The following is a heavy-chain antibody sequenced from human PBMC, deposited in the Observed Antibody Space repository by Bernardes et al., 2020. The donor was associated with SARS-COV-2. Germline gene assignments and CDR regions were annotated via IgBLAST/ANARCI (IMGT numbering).Heavy chain of an antibody. J-gene: IGHJ5*02. Sequence: SETLSLTCSVSGVSVSSSNYYWSWIRQPPGKAPEWIGYVYYSGTTNYTPSLHSRVTMSVDPSKNHFSLKLISVAAADTALYYCARGGDGGYDLGGLWFDRWGQRTLVTVAS. CDR1: GVSVSSSNYY. CDR2: VYYSGTT. V-gene: IGHV4-61*03. D-gene: IGHD5-12*01. CDR3: ARGGDGGYDLGGLWFDR.